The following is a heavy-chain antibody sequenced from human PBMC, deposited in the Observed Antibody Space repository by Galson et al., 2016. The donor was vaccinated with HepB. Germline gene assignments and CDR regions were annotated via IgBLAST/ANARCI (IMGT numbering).Heavy chain of an antibody. V-gene: IGHV1-18*01. D-gene: IGHD2-8*02. J-gene: IGHJ4*02. CDR2: ISAYNGNT. CDR1: GYIFTTYG. CDR3: ARGLHGAIPEYCTGGSCYSDY. Sequence: SVKVSCKASGYIFTTYGITWVRQAPGQGLEWMGWISAYNGNTKYAQKLQGRVTMTTDTSTTTSYMELRSLRSDDTAVYYCARGLHGAIPEYCTGGSCYSDYWGQGTLVTVSS.